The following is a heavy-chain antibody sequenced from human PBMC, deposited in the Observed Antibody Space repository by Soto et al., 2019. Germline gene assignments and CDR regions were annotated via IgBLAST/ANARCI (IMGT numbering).Heavy chain of an antibody. CDR2: MHRGGTT. D-gene: IGHD5-18*01. CDR3: ARVNTTLVDHFDC. J-gene: IGHJ4*02. Sequence: PGESLRLSCVVSGFSVSATSIFWVRQATGKGLEWVSLMHRGGTTDNADSVKGRFTTSRDKSKNTLYLHMNGLRVEDTAVYYCARVNTTLVDHFDCWGQGTLVTVSS. V-gene: IGHV3-53*01. CDR1: GFSVSATS.